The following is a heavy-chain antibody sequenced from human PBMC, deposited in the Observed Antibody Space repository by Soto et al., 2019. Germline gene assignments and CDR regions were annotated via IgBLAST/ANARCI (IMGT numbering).Heavy chain of an antibody. Sequence: PGESLKISCKGSGYSFTSYWIGWVRQMPGKGLEWMGIIYPGDSDTRYSPSFQGQVTISADKSISTTYLQWSSLKASDTAMYYCARQPYYYDSSGYSPDYYYYGMDVWGQGTTVTVSS. CDR3: ARQPYYYDSSGYSPDYYYYGMDV. V-gene: IGHV5-51*01. CDR1: GYSFTSYW. D-gene: IGHD3-22*01. J-gene: IGHJ6*02. CDR2: IYPGDSDT.